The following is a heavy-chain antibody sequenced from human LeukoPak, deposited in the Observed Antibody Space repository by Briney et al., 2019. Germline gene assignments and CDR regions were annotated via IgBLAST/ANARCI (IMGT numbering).Heavy chain of an antibody. Sequence: SVKVSCKASGGTFSSYAISWVRQAPGQGLEWMGGIIPIFGTANYAQKFQGRVTITTDESTSTAYMELSSLRSEDTAVYYCARESEESSQPPGPDSSPYYYYYMDVWGKGTTVTVSS. V-gene: IGHV1-69*05. CDR2: IIPIFGTA. CDR1: GGTFSSYA. J-gene: IGHJ6*03. D-gene: IGHD6-6*01. CDR3: ARESEESSQPPGPDSSPYYYYYMDV.